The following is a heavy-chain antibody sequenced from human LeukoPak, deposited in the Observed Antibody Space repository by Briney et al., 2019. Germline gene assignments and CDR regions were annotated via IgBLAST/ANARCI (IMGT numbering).Heavy chain of an antibody. Sequence: GGYLRLSCAASGFTVSSNYMSWVRQAPGKGLEWVSVIYSGGSTYYADSVKGRFTISRDNSKNTLHLQMNSLRAEDAAVYYCAREWELLYWGQGTLVTVSS. CDR3: AREWELLY. J-gene: IGHJ4*02. CDR1: GFTVSSNY. D-gene: IGHD1-26*01. V-gene: IGHV3-53*01. CDR2: IYSGGST.